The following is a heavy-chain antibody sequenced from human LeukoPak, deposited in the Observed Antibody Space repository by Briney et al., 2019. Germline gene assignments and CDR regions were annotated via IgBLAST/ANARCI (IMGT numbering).Heavy chain of an antibody. D-gene: IGHD3-22*01. CDR1: GFTFSSYL. V-gene: IGHV3-7*01. CDR2: IKQDGSEK. CDR3: ARAPLSISSGYSY. Sequence: GGSLRLSCAASGFTFSSYLMSWVRQAPGKGLEWVANIKQDGSEKYYVDSVKGRFTISRDNAKNSLYLQMNSLRAEDTAVYYCARAPLSISSGYSYWGQGTLVTVSS. J-gene: IGHJ4*02.